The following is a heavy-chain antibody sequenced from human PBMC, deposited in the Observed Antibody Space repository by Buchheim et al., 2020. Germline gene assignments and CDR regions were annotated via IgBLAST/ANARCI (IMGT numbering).Heavy chain of an antibody. D-gene: IGHD3-3*01. J-gene: IGHJ5*02. CDR3: ARGTGRVTILGVVPNWFDP. V-gene: IGHV4-4*02. CDR1: GGSISSSNW. Sequence: QVQLQESGPGLVKPSGTLSLTCAVSGGSISSSNWWSWVRQPPGKGLEWLGEIYHSGSTNYNPSLKSRVTISVDKSQNQFSLKLSSVTAADTAVYYCARGTGRVTILGVVPNWFDPWGQGTL. CDR2: IYHSGST.